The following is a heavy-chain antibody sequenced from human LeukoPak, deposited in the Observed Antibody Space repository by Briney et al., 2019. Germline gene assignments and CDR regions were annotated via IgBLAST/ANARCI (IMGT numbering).Heavy chain of an antibody. V-gene: IGHV4-30-4*08. J-gene: IGHJ4*02. CDR2: IYYSGST. CDR3: ARETGEYSSSIDY. CDR1: GGSISSGDYY. Sequence: PSETLSITCTVSGGSISSGDYYWSWIRQPPGKGLEWIGYIYYSGSTYYNPSLKSRVTISVDTSKNQLSLKLSSVTAADTAVYYCARETGEYSSSIDYWGQGTLVTVSS. D-gene: IGHD6-6*01.